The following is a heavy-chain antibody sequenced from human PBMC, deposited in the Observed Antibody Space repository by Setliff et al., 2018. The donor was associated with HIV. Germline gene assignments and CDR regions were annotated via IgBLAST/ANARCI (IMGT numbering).Heavy chain of an antibody. CDR3: ARQVYTTLRGVRALAHFDL. J-gene: IGHJ2*01. Sequence: SETLSLTCTVSGGSISSGGYYWSWIRQHPGKGLEWIGYIYYSGSTYYNPSLKSRVTISVDTSKNQFSLKLSSVTAADTAVYFCARQVYTTLRGVRALAHFDLWGRGTLVTVSS. D-gene: IGHD3-10*01. CDR2: IYYSGST. V-gene: IGHV4-31*03. CDR1: GGSISSGGYY.